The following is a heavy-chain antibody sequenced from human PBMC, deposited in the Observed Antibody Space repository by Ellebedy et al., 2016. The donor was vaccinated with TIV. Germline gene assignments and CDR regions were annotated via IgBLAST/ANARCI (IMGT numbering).Heavy chain of an antibody. D-gene: IGHD3-10*01. CDR1: GFTFSSYA. V-gene: IGHV3-23*01. Sequence: GGSLRLXCAASGFTFSSYAMNWVRQAPGKGLEWVSAIRGSGGSTYYADSVKGRFTISRDNSKNTLYLQMNSLRAEDTAVYYCASRSGSYPPKFDFWGQGTRVTVSS. CDR3: ASRSGSYPPKFDF. J-gene: IGHJ4*02. CDR2: IRGSGGST.